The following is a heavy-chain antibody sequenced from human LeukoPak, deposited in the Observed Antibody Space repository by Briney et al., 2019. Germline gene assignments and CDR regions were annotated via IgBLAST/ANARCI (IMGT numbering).Heavy chain of an antibody. CDR2: IIPIFGTA. J-gene: IGHJ3*02. CDR3: ASSTARTTFDI. D-gene: IGHD1-14*01. CDR1: GGTFSSYA. Sequence: GASVKVSCKASGGTFSSYAISWVRQAPGQGLEWMGGIIPIFGTANYAQKFQGRVTITADESTSTAYMELSSLRSEDTAVYYCASSTARTTFDIWGQGTMVTVSS. V-gene: IGHV1-69*13.